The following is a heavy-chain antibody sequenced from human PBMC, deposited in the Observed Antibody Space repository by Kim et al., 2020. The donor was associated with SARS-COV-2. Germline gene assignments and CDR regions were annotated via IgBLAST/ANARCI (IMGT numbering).Heavy chain of an antibody. D-gene: IGHD3-10*01. CDR2: ISYDGSNK. V-gene: IGHV3-30*03. J-gene: IGHJ6*02. Sequence: GGSLRLSCAASGFTFSSYGMHWVRQAPGKGLEWVAVISYDGSNKYYADSVKGRFTISRDNSKNTLYLQMNSLRAEDTAVYYCASLYGSGSYSDGDGMDVWGQGTTVTVSS. CDR3: ASLYGSGSYSDGDGMDV. CDR1: GFTFSSYG.